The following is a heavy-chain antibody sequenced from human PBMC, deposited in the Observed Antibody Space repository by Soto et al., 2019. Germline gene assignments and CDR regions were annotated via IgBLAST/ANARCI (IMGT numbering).Heavy chain of an antibody. J-gene: IGHJ6*02. CDR2: ISSSSSYI. CDR3: ARDAVTSVSGERYGMDV. V-gene: IGHV3-21*01. Sequence: GSLRLSCAASGFTFSSYSMNWVRQAPGKGLECVSSISSSSSYIYYADSVKGRFTISRDNAKNSLYLQMNSLRAEDTAVYYCARDAVTSVSGERYGMDVWGQGTTVTVSS. D-gene: IGHD4-4*01. CDR1: GFTFSSYS.